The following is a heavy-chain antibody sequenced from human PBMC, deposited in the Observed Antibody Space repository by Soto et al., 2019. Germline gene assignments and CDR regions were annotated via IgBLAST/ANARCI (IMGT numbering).Heavy chain of an antibody. Sequence: LETLSLTCAVYGGSFSGYYWSWIRQPPGKGLEWIGYINHSGSTNYNPSLKSRVTISVDTSKNQFSLKLSSVTAADTAVYYCARVQTVLYRSYYYYYYMDVWGKGTTVTVSS. CDR1: GGSFSGYY. CDR2: INHSGST. J-gene: IGHJ6*03. V-gene: IGHV4-34*01. CDR3: ARVQTVLYRSYYYYYYMDV. D-gene: IGHD6-13*01.